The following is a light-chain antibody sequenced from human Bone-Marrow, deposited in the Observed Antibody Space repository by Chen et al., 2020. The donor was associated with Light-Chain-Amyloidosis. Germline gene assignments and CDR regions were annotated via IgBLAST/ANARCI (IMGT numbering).Light chain of an antibody. V-gene: IGLV3-25*03. CDR1: DLPTKY. CDR2: RDT. J-gene: IGLJ2*01. Sequence: SYELTQPPSVSLSPGQTSMITCSGDDLPTKYAYWYQQKPGQAPVLVIHRDTERPSGISERFSGSSSGTTATLTISGVQAEDEDDYHCQSADSSGTYEVIFGGGTKLTVL. CDR3: QSADSSGTYEVI.